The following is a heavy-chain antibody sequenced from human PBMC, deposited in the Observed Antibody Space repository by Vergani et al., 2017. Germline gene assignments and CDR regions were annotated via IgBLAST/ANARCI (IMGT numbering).Heavy chain of an antibody. CDR2: IYPADSAT. CDR3: ARHTTYTDS. D-gene: IGHD1-1*01. Sequence: EVELVQSGPEMRKPGESLKISCKGSEYSFGNYWIGWVRQMPGKGLEWMGIIYPADSATRYSPSFQGQVPISADKSISTAFLQWDSLKASDTALYYCARHTTYTDSWGQGTLVTVSS. CDR1: EYSFGNYW. V-gene: IGHV5-51*01. J-gene: IGHJ4*02.